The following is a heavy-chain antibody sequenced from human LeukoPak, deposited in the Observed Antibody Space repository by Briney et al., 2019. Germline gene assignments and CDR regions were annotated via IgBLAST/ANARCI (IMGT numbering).Heavy chain of an antibody. CDR3: AKNWVLKLLPDAFDI. Sequence: GGPLRLSCAASGFPFRSYAMIWLRQAPAKGLDGVAAISGSGGSTYYADSVKGRFTISRDNSKNTLYLQMNSLRAEDTAVYYCAKNWVLKLLPDAFDIWGQGTMVTVSS. V-gene: IGHV3-23*01. D-gene: IGHD2-15*01. CDR1: GFPFRSYA. J-gene: IGHJ3*02. CDR2: ISGSGGST.